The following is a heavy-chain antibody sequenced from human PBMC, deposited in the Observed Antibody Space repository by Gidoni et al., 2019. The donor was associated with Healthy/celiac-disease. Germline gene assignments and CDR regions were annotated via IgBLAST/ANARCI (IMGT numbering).Heavy chain of an antibody. J-gene: IGHJ4*02. D-gene: IGHD4-17*01. CDR1: GFTFSGYV. V-gene: IGHV3-30*18. CDR3: AKDPGGYGDYGDY. Sequence: QVQLVESGGGVVQPGRSLRLSCAASGFTFSGYVMHWVRPAPGKGLEWVAVISYDGSNKYYADSVKGRFTISRDNYKNTLYLQMNSLRAEDTAVYYCAKDPGGYGDYGDYCSQGTLVTVSS. CDR2: ISYDGSNK.